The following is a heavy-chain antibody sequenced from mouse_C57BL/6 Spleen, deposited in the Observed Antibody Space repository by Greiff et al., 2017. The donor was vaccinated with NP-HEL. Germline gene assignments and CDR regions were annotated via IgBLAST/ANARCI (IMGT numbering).Heavy chain of an antibody. CDR1: GYTFTSYW. J-gene: IGHJ2*01. CDR3: ARSGSNYVGGFDY. D-gene: IGHD2-5*01. Sequence: QVQLQQPGAELVMPGASVKLSCKASGYTFTSYWMHWVKQRPGQGLEWIGEIDPSDSYTNYNQKFKGKSTLTVDKSSSTAYMQLSSLTSEDSAVYYCARSGSNYVGGFDYWGQGTTLTVSS. CDR2: IDPSDSYT. V-gene: IGHV1-69*01.